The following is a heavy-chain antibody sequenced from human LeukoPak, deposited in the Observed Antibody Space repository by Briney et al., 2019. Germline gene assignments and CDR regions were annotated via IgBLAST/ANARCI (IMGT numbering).Heavy chain of an antibody. CDR1: GFTFNIYA. CDR3: AKGFYYYGSGSYRYFEQ. J-gene: IGHJ4*02. Sequence: GGSLRLSCAASGFTFNIYAMSWVRQAPGKGLAWGSAISRDGGSTYYADSVKGRFTISRDNSKNTVFLQMNSLRAEDTAVYYCAKGFYYYGSGSYRYFEQWGQGTLVTVSS. D-gene: IGHD3-10*01. V-gene: IGHV3-23*01. CDR2: ISRDGGST.